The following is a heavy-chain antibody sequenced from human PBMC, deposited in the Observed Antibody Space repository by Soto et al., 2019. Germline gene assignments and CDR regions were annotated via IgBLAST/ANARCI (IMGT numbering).Heavy chain of an antibody. V-gene: IGHV1-18*01. J-gene: IGHJ6*02. CDR3: AMVDNYVTPAPQDV. CDR2: ISPDSGNT. CDR1: GYIFVNYG. Sequence: QVQLVQSGDEVRKPGSSVKVSCKASGYIFVNYGIAWVRHAPGRRLEWMGWISPDSGNTHYASKVQGRLTMNTDTSTSTPYMDLGSLTSDDTAVYYCAMVDNYVTPAPQDVWGQGTTVTVSS. D-gene: IGHD3-16*01.